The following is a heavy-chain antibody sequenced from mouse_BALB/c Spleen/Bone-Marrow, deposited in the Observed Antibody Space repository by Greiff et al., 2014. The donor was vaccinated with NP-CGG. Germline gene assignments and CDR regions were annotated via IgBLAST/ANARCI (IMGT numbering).Heavy chain of an antibody. CDR1: GFTFSDFY. V-gene: IGHV5-4*02. Sequence: VQLKESGGDLVKPGGSLKLSCAVSGFTFSDFYMFWFRQTPEKRLEWVATISDGGTYTYYPDSVKGRFTISRDNAKNNLYLQMSSLKSEDTAMYYCARSGERYGAMDYWGQGTSVTVSS. D-gene: IGHD1-1*02. CDR2: ISDGGTYT. J-gene: IGHJ4*01. CDR3: ARSGERYGAMDY.